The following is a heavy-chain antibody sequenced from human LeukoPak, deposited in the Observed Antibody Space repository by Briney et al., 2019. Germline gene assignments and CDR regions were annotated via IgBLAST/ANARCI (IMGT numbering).Heavy chain of an antibody. CDR3: ARDSYQDYYGRFDP. Sequence: GGSLRLSCAASGFGFSNHGMHWVRQAPGKRLEWVAVIWDDGNNKRYANSVNGRFTISRDNSENTLYLQMNGLTAEDTAMYYCARDSYQDYYGRFDPWGQGTPVTVSS. J-gene: IGHJ5*02. V-gene: IGHV3-33*01. D-gene: IGHD3-10*01. CDR1: GFGFSNHG. CDR2: IWDDGNNK.